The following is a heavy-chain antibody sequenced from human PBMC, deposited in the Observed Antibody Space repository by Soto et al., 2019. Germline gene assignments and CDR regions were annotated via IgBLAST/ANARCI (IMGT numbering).Heavy chain of an antibody. CDR2: IRSKTFRGTT. CDR3: PSPGGYSYDAHGPPH. Sequence: EVQLVESGGGLVQPGRSLRLSCSASGFSFGDFALSWFRQAPGKGLEWVGFIRSKTFRGTTEYAASVKGRFSISRDDSRRIAYLQMSSLKSEDTAVYYCPSPGGYSYDAHGPPHWGQGTLVTVSS. J-gene: IGHJ4*02. CDR1: GFSFGDFA. V-gene: IGHV3-49*03. D-gene: IGHD3-22*01.